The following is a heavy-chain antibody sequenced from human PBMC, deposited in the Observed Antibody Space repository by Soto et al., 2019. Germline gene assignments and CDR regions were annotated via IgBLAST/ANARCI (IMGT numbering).Heavy chain of an antibody. Sequence: SETLSLTCTVSGGSISSYYWSWIRQPPGKGLEWIGYIYYSGSTNYNPSLKSRVTISVDTSKNQFSLKLSSVTAADTAVYYCARNPSGSHTAIDYWGQGTLVTVSS. V-gene: IGHV4-59*01. D-gene: IGHD3-10*01. J-gene: IGHJ4*02. CDR3: ARNPSGSHTAIDY. CDR2: IYYSGST. CDR1: GGSISSYY.